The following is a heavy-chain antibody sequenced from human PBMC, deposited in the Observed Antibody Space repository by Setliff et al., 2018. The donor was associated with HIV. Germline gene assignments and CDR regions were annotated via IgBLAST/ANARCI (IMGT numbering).Heavy chain of an antibody. Sequence: PSETLSLTCALYGGSFSDYYWSWIRQPPGMGLEWIGEVNRGRRTNYNSSLKSRVTISIDTSRDQFSLTVSSVTAADTAVYYCAREIPYSYGGRGHPPWGQGTLVTVSS. V-gene: IGHV4-34*01. CDR2: VNRGRRT. D-gene: IGHD3-22*01. CDR3: AREIPYSYGGRGHPP. CDR1: GGSFSDYY. J-gene: IGHJ5*02.